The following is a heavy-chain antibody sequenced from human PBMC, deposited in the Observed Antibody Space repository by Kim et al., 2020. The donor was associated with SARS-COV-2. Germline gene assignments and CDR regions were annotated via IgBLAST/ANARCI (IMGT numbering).Heavy chain of an antibody. J-gene: IGHJ6*01. CDR1: GFSVGSTY. CDR3: LRGGTYDSESGSI. Sequence: GGSLRLSCAASGFSVGSTYMSWVRQTPAKGLEWVSVIFTGGITYYADSVKGRFTISRDNSKNILFLQMNNLRADDEALDYCLRGGTYDSESGSIWGQG. D-gene: IGHD3-3*01. V-gene: IGHV3-53*01. CDR2: IFTGGIT.